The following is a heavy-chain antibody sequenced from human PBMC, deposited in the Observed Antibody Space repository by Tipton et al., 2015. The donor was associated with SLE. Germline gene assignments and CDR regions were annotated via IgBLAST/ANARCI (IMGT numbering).Heavy chain of an antibody. Sequence: TLSLTCTVSGGSIRSSNYYWGWIRQPPGKGLEWIGSVHYSGSTYYNPSLKSRVTISVDTSKNQFSLKLSSVTAADTAVYYCARGGPERYYDFWSGYYPYYYMDVWGKGTTVTVSS. CDR1: GGSIRSSNYY. V-gene: IGHV4-39*07. J-gene: IGHJ6*03. CDR3: ARGGPERYYDFWSGYYPYYYMDV. CDR2: VHYSGST. D-gene: IGHD3-3*01.